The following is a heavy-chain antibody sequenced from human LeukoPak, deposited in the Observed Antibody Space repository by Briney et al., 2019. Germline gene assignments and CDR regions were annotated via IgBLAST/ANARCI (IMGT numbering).Heavy chain of an antibody. CDR3: ARGDGAVAGRVYYYGMDV. CDR2: IYYSGST. Sequence: PSETLSLTCTVSGGSVSSGSYYWSWIRQPPGKGLEWIGYIYYSGSTNYNPSLKSRVTISVDTSKNQFSLKLSSVTAADTAVYYCARGDGAVAGRVYYYGMDVWGQGTTVTVSS. V-gene: IGHV4-61*01. J-gene: IGHJ6*02. CDR1: GGSVSSGSYY. D-gene: IGHD6-19*01.